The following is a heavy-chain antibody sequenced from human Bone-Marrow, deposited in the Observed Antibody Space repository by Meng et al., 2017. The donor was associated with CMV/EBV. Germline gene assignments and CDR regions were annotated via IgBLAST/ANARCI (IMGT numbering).Heavy chain of an antibody. V-gene: IGHV1-18*01. CDR2: ISAYNGNT. D-gene: IGHD3-3*01. Sequence: ASVVSCKASGGTFSSYAISWVRQAPGQGLEWMGWISAYNGNTNYAQKLQGRVTMTTDTSTSTAYMELRSLRSDDTAVYYYARTQYYDFWSGYLGEDYWGQGTLVTVSS. CDR3: ARTQYYDFWSGYLGEDY. J-gene: IGHJ4*02. CDR1: GGTFSSYA.